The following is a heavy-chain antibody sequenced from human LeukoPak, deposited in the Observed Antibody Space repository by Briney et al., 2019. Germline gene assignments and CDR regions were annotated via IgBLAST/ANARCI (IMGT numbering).Heavy chain of an antibody. D-gene: IGHD5-12*01. J-gene: IGHJ3*02. CDR2: INPSGHT. CDR1: SFSFSIPYY. V-gene: IGHV4-38-2*02. CDR3: ARQVATKGEWAFDI. Sequence: SETLSLTCSVSSFSFSIPYYWGWIRQPPGQGLEWIGSINPSGHTYYNGSLKSRVTISVDTSRNQFSLKLSSVTATDTAMYYCARQVATKGEWAFDIWDQGTMVAASS.